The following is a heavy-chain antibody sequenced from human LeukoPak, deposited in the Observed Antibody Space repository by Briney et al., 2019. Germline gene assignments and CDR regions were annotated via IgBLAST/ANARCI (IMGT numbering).Heavy chain of an antibody. V-gene: IGHV3-30*02. CDR1: GFTFSNYG. CDR2: IRYDGSNK. CDR3: AKDWKRIVVVGPITRHGNYMDV. Sequence: GGSLRLSCAASGFTFSNYGMHWVRQAPGKGLEWVAFIRYDGSNKYFADSLKGRFTISRDNSKNTLYLQMNSLRPEDTAVYFCAKDWKRIVVVGPITRHGNYMDVWGKGTTVTISS. J-gene: IGHJ6*03. D-gene: IGHD2-15*01.